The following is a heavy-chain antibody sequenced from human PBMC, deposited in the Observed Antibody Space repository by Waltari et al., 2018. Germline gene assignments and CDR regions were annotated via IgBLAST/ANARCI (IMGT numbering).Heavy chain of an antibody. CDR1: GGSISSYY. V-gene: IGHV4-59*08. CDR3: AAFIRTSWYFDL. CDR2: ISYSGST. Sequence: QVQLQESGPGLVKPSETLSLTCTVSGGSISSYYWSWLRQPPGKGLEWIGYISYSGSTNYNASLNSRVTRSVYTSKCPFCLKLSSRTAADTAVYYCAAFIRTSWYFDLWGRGTLVSVSS. J-gene: IGHJ2*01. D-gene: IGHD3-16*02.